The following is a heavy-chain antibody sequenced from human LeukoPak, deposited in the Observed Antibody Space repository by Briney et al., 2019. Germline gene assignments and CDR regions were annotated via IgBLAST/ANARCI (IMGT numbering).Heavy chain of an antibody. J-gene: IGHJ4*02. V-gene: IGHV3-21*01. CDR2: ISSSSSYI. D-gene: IGHD3-3*01. CDR3: ARDRPSTVLRFLEWLGKPDY. Sequence: GGSLRLSCAASGFTFGSYSMNWVRQAPGKGLEWVSSISSSSSYIYYADSAKGRFTISRDNAKNSLYLQMNSLRAEDTAVYYCARDRPSTVLRFLEWLGKPDYWGQGTLVTVSS. CDR1: GFTFGSYS.